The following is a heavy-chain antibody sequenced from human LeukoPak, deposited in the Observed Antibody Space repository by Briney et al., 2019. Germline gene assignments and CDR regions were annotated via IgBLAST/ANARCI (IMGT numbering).Heavy chain of an antibody. CDR3: ASVDWSNAFDI. J-gene: IGHJ3*02. V-gene: IGHV4-30-4*01. Sequence: SETLSLTCTVSGGSISSGDYYWSWIRQPPGTGLEWIGYIYYSGSTYYNPSLKSRVTISVDTSKNQFFLKLSSATAADTAVYYCASVDWSNAFDIWGQGTMVTVSS. D-gene: IGHD3-9*01. CDR2: IYYSGST. CDR1: GGSISSGDYY.